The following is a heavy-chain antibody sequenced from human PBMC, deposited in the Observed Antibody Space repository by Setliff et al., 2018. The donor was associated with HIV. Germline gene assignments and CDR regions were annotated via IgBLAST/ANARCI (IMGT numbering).Heavy chain of an antibody. J-gene: IGHJ6*02. Sequence: PGGSLRLSCAASGFTFSSYSMNWVRQAPGKGLEWVSSISSSSSYIYYADSVKGRFTISRDNAKNSLYLQMNSLRAEDTAVYYCARDWQLRDYYYGMDVWGQGTTVTRLL. D-gene: IGHD6-6*01. V-gene: IGHV3-21*01. CDR3: ARDWQLRDYYYGMDV. CDR2: ISSSSSYI. CDR1: GFTFSSYS.